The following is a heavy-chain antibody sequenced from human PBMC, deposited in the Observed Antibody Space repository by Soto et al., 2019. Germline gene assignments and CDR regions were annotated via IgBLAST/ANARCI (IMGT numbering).Heavy chain of an antibody. D-gene: IGHD4-17*01. J-gene: IGHJ4*02. CDR1: GGTFSSYT. CDR3: ARDLDYGDEYGGVY. Sequence: ASVKVSCKASGGTFSSYTISWVRQAPGQGLEWMGRIIPILGIANYAQKFQGRVTITADKSTSTAYMELSSLRSEDTAVYYCARDLDYGDEYGGVYWGQGTLVTVSS. CDR2: IIPILGIA. V-gene: IGHV1-69*04.